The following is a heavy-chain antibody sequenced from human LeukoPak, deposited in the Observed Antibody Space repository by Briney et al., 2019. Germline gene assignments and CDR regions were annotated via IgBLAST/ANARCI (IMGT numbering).Heavy chain of an antibody. D-gene: IGHD3-10*01. CDR1: GFTFSTSS. Sequence: SGGSLRLSCAASGFTFSTSSMNWVRQAPGKGLEWVSSITSSSSYIYYADSVKGRFTISRDNAKNSLYLQMNSLRAEDTAVYYCATDLIHYYGSGAKTWGQGTLVTVSS. V-gene: IGHV3-21*01. CDR3: ATDLIHYYGSGAKT. J-gene: IGHJ5*02. CDR2: ITSSSSYI.